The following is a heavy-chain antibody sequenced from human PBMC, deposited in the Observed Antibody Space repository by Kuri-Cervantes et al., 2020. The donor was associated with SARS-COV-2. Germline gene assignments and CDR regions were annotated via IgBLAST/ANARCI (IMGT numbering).Heavy chain of an antibody. V-gene: IGHV4-38-2*01. Sequence: ESLKISCAVSGYSISSGYYWGWIRQPPGKGLEWIGSIYHSGSTYYNPSLKSRVTISVDRSKNQFSLKLSSVTAADTAVYYCARVGLRRITIFGVVMDGNWFDPWGQGTLVTVSS. CDR2: IYHSGST. CDR1: GYSISSGYY. J-gene: IGHJ5*02. CDR3: ARVGLRRITIFGVVMDGNWFDP. D-gene: IGHD3-3*01.